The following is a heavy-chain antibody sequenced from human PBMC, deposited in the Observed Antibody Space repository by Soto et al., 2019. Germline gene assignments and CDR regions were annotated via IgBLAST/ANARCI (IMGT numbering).Heavy chain of an antibody. V-gene: IGHV4-30-2*01. CDR3: ARKARRENGFDP. CDR1: GDSIRSGSYA. Sequence: LQLQESGSGLVKPSQTLSLTCTVSGDSIRSGSYAWSWIRQPPGKGLEWVGDTYHTGTTYYSPSLKSRVNITVDRSKNQFSLRLTSVTAADTAIYFCARKARRENGFDPWGQGTLVIVSS. CDR2: TYHTGTT. J-gene: IGHJ5*02.